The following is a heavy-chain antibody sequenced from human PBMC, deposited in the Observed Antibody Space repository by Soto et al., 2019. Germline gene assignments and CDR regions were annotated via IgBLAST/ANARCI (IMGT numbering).Heavy chain of an antibody. V-gene: IGHV1-69*13. CDR3: ARVITVAGTGWFDP. CDR2: IIPIVGTA. D-gene: IGHD6-19*01. CDR1: GGTFSSYA. Sequence: SVKVSCKASGGTFSSYAISWVRQAPGQGLEWMGGIIPIVGTANYAQKFQGRVTITADESTSTAYMELSSLRSEDTAVYYCARVITVAGTGWFDPWGQGTLVTVSS. J-gene: IGHJ5*02.